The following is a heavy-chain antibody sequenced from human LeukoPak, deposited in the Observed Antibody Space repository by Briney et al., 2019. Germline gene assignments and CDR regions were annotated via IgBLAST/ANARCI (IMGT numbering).Heavy chain of an antibody. CDR3: AKGYCSGGSCYSYY. CDR2: ISSSGSTI. V-gene: IGHV3-11*01. CDR1: GFTFSDYY. J-gene: IGHJ4*02. D-gene: IGHD2-15*01. Sequence: PGGSLRLSCAASGFTFSDYYMSWIRQAPGKGLEWVSYISSSGSTIYYADSVKGRFTISRDNAKNPLYLQMNSLRAEDTAVYYCAKGYCSGGSCYSYYWGQGTLVTVSS.